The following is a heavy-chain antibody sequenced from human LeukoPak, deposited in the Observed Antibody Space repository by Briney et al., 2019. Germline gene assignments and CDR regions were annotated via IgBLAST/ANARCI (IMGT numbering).Heavy chain of an antibody. Sequence: ASVKVSCKASGYTSTSYDINWVRQATGQGLEWMGWMNPNSGNTNYAQKLQGRVTMTTDTSTSTAYMELRSLRSDGTAVYYCARGGAVAGGYFDYWGQGTLVTVSS. V-gene: IGHV1-18*01. CDR3: ARGGAVAGGYFDY. CDR1: GYTSTSYD. D-gene: IGHD6-19*01. J-gene: IGHJ4*02. CDR2: MNPNSGNT.